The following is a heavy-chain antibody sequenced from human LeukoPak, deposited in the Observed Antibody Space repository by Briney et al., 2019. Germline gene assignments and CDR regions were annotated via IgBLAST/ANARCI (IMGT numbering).Heavy chain of an antibody. Sequence: GGSLRLSCAASGFTFSSYWMNWVRQAPGKGLVWVSRIASDGSSITYADSVKGRFSISRDNAKNTLYLQMNSLRVEDTAVYYCARGRPHGNDYWGQGTLVTVSS. D-gene: IGHD4-23*01. CDR3: ARGRPHGNDY. V-gene: IGHV3-74*01. J-gene: IGHJ4*02. CDR2: IASDGSSI. CDR1: GFTFSSYW.